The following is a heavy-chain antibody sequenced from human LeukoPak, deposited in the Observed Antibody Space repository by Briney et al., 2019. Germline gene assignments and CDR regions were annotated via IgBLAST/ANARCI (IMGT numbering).Heavy chain of an antibody. Sequence: GGSLRLSCAASGFTFSSYAMSWVRQAPGKGLEWVSAISSSGSTIYYADSVKGRFTISRDNAKNSLYLQMNSLRAEDTAVYYCARADWDTAMIDYWGQGTLVTVSS. CDR1: GFTFSSYA. D-gene: IGHD5-18*01. CDR3: ARADWDTAMIDY. J-gene: IGHJ4*02. V-gene: IGHV3-48*04. CDR2: ISSSGSTI.